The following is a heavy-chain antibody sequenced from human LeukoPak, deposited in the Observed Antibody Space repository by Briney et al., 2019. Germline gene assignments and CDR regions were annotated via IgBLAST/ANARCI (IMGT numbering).Heavy chain of an antibody. CDR3: ARSSDYGSGSFFDY. V-gene: IGHV1-69*06. J-gene: IGHJ4*02. D-gene: IGHD3-10*01. CDR1: GGTFSSYA. Sequence: GASVKVSCKASGGTFSSYAISWVRQAPGQGIEWMGGIIPILGTANYAQKFQGRVTITADKSTSTAYMELSSLRSEDTAVYYCARSSDYGSGSFFDYWGQGTLVTVSS. CDR2: IIPILGTA.